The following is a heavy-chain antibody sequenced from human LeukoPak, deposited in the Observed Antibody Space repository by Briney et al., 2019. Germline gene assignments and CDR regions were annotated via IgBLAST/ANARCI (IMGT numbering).Heavy chain of an antibody. CDR2: ISTSGST. CDR1: GGSSSSYY. J-gene: IGHJ4*02. CDR3: ARGGGYSSGWYQGYYFDY. Sequence: SETLSLTCTVSGGSSSSYYCNWIRQPAGKGLEWIGRISTSGSTYYNPSLKSRVTISVDTSKNQFSLKLSSVTAADTAVYCCARGGGYSSGWYQGYYFDYWGQGTLVTVSS. D-gene: IGHD6-19*01. V-gene: IGHV4-4*07.